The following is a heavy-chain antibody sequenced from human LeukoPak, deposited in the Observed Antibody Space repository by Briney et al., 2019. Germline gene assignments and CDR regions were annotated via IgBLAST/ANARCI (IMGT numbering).Heavy chain of an antibody. CDR2: INHSGST. CDR1: GGSFSGYD. CDR3: ARDKFPLVGATGDDGFDI. V-gene: IGHV4-34*01. J-gene: IGHJ3*02. Sequence: PSETLSLTCAVYGGSFSGYDWSWIRQPPGKGREWIGEINHSGSTNYNPSLKSRVTISVDTSKNQFSLKLSSVTAADTAVYYCARDKFPLVGATGDDGFDIWGQGTMVTVSS. D-gene: IGHD1-26*01.